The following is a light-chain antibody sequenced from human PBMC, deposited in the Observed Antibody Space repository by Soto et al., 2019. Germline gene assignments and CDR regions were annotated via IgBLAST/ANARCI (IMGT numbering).Light chain of an antibody. J-gene: IGKJ3*01. V-gene: IGKV1-39*01. Sequence: DIQITQCPSSLSASVGDRVTIPVRASQSISSYLNWYQQKPGKAPKLLIYAASSLQSGVPSRFSGSGSGTDFTLTISSLQPEDFATYYCQQSYSTPFTFGPGTKVDIK. CDR3: QQSYSTPFT. CDR1: QSISSY. CDR2: AAS.